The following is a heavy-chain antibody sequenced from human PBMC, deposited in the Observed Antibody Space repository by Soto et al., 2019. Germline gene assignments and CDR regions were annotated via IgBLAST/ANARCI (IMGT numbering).Heavy chain of an antibody. CDR2: IIPIFGTA. J-gene: IGHJ6*02. Sequence: TVKVSCKASGGTFSSYAISWVRQAPGQGLEWMGGIIPIFGTANYAQKFQGRGTITADESTSTAYMELSSLRSEDTAVYYCARDEAAARRYYTTVMDVGCQVTAV. V-gene: IGHV1-69*13. CDR1: GGTFSSYA. CDR3: ARDEAAARRYYTTVMDV. D-gene: IGHD6-6*01.